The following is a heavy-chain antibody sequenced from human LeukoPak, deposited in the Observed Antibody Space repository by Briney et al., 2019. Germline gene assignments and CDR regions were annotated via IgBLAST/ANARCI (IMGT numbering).Heavy chain of an antibody. D-gene: IGHD1-26*01. CDR1: GFTFSSYW. Sequence: PGGSLRLSCAASGFTFSSYWMSWVRQAPGKGREWGANIKQDGSEKYYVDSVKGRFTISRDNAKNSLYLQMNSLRAEDTAVYYCAREELLGAYYYYGMDVWGQGTTVTVSS. J-gene: IGHJ6*02. CDR2: IKQDGSEK. CDR3: AREELLGAYYYYGMDV. V-gene: IGHV3-7*01.